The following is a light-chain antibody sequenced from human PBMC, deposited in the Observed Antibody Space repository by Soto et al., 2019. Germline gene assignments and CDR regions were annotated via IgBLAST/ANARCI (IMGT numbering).Light chain of an antibody. CDR2: DVS. CDR1: SSDVGGYNY. J-gene: IGLJ2*01. CDR3: CSYAGSYVV. Sequence: QSALTQPRSVSGSPGQSVTISCTGTSSDVGGYNYVSWYQQHPGKAPKLMIYDVSKRPSGVPDRFSGSKSGNTASLNISGLQAEDEADYYCCSYAGSYVVFGGGTKRTV. V-gene: IGLV2-11*01.